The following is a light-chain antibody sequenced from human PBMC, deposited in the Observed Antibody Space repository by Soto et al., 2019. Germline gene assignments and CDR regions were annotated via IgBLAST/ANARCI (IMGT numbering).Light chain of an antibody. CDR1: SSNIGINA. CDR3: ASWDDSLNGLL. CDR2: DNN. Sequence: QSVLTQPPSASGTPGQRVTISCSGSSSNIGINAVNWYQQLPGTAPKLLMYDNNQRPSGVPDRVSGSKSGTSASLAISGLQSEDEADYYCASWDDSLNGLLFGTGTKVTVL. V-gene: IGLV1-44*01. J-gene: IGLJ1*01.